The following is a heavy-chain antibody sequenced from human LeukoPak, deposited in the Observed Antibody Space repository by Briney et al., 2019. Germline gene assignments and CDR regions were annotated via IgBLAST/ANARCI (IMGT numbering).Heavy chain of an antibody. Sequence: SETLSLTCAVSGGSISSGGYSWSWVRQPPGEGLEWIGYIYQSGTTYYNASLKSRVTISVDRSKNQFSLKLISVTAADTAVYYCARASDTSGYYHSFDIWGKGTMVTVPS. D-gene: IGHD3-22*01. CDR1: GGSISSGGYS. CDR2: IYQSGTT. V-gene: IGHV4-30-2*01. CDR3: ARASDTSGYYHSFDI. J-gene: IGHJ3*02.